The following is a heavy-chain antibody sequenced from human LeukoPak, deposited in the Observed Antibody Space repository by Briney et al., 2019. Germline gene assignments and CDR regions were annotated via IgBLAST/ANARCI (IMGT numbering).Heavy chain of an antibody. D-gene: IGHD5-24*01. V-gene: IGHV3-30*03. CDR1: GFTFSTYN. CDR2: ILSDGSKQ. Sequence: PGRSLRLSCAASGFTFSTYNMHWVRQAPGKGPEWVAVILSDGSKQYYADSVKGRFTIARDNSKNTVYLQMNSLRAEDTAVFYCMATPIDHWGQGSLVTVSS. J-gene: IGHJ4*02. CDR3: MATPIDH.